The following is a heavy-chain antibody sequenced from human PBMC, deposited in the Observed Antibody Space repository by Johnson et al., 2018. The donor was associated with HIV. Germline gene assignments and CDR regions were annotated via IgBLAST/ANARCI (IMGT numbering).Heavy chain of an antibody. CDR3: ASTSSGWFYAFDI. CDR1: GFTFSSYG. J-gene: IGHJ3*02. V-gene: IGHV3-33*01. D-gene: IGHD6-19*01. CDR2: IWYDGSNK. Sequence: QMLLVESGGGVVQPGRSLRLSCAASGFTFSSYGMHWVRQAPGKGLEWVAVIWYDGSNKYYADSVKGRFTISRENAKNSLYLQMNSLRAGDTAVYYCASTSSGWFYAFDIWGQGTRVHVSA.